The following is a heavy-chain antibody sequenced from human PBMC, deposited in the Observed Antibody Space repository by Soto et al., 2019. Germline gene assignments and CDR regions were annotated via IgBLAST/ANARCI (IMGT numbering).Heavy chain of an antibody. CDR1: EFTFSSSW. Sequence: GGSLRLSCVVSEFTFSSSWMHWVRQGPGKGLVWVSRMNSDGTFINYADFVKGRFITSRDNAKNMMYLQMNSLRAEDTALYYCVTGWSEHWGQGTPVTVSS. D-gene: IGHD2-15*01. J-gene: IGHJ1*01. V-gene: IGHV3-74*01. CDR2: MNSDGTFI. CDR3: VTGWSEH.